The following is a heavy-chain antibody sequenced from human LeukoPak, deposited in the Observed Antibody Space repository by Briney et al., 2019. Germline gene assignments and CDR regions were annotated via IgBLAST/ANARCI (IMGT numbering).Heavy chain of an antibody. J-gene: IGHJ4*02. CDR2: ISYDGSNK. CDR3: ARGAGYSYGADY. Sequence: GGSLRLSCAASGFTFSSYAMHWVRQAPGKGLEWVAVISYDGSNKYYADSVKGRFTISRDNSKNTLYLQMNSLRAEDTAVCYCARGAGYSYGADYWGQGTLVTVSS. CDR1: GFTFSSYA. D-gene: IGHD5-18*01. V-gene: IGHV3-30*04.